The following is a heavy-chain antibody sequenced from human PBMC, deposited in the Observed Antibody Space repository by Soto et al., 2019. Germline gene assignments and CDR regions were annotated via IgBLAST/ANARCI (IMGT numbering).Heavy chain of an antibody. Sequence: SQTLSLTCAISGDSVSSNSAAWNWIRQSPSRGLEWLGRTYYRSKWYNDYAVSVKSRITINPDTSKNQFSLQLNSVTPEDTAVYYCARGSCSSWNYYYYYGMDVWGQGTKVTVSS. J-gene: IGHJ6*02. V-gene: IGHV6-1*01. CDR1: GDSVSSNSAA. CDR2: TYYRSKWYN. D-gene: IGHD6-13*01. CDR3: ARGSCSSWNYYYYYGMDV.